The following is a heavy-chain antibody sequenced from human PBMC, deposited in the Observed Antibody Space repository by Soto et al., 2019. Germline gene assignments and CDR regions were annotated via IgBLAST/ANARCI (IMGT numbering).Heavy chain of an antibody. CDR2: IIPIFGTA. CDR3: ANSGGSNSNYVRYFDY. D-gene: IGHD4-4*01. CDR1: GGTFSSYA. V-gene: IGHV1-69*06. J-gene: IGHJ4*02. Sequence: VQLVQSGAEVKKPGSSVKVSCKTSGGTFSSYAISWVRQAPGQGLEWMGGIIPIFGTANYAQKFQGRVTITAGKSTSTAYMELSSLRSEDTAVYYCANSGGSNSNYVRYFDYLGQGTLVTGSS.